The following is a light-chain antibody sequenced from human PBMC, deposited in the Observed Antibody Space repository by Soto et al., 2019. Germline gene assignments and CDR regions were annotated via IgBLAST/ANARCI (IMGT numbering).Light chain of an antibody. CDR2: EVS. V-gene: IGLV2-14*01. J-gene: IGLJ1*01. Sequence: QSALTQPASVSGSPGQSITISCTGTSSDVGGYNYVSWYQQHPGKAPKLMIYEVSNRPSGVSNRVSGSKSGNMASLTISRLQAEDEADYYCSSYTSSSTQVFGTGTKVTVL. CDR1: SSDVGGYNY. CDR3: SSYTSSSTQV.